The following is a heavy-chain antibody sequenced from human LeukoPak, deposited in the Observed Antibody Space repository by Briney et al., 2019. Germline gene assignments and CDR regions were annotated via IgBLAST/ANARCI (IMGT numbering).Heavy chain of an antibody. V-gene: IGHV6-1*01. D-gene: IGHD1-26*01. J-gene: IGHJ4*02. CDR3: ARGAGVGAKYYFDS. CDR1: GDSVSSNSAA. CDR2: TYYRSKWYN. Sequence: SQTLSLTCAISGDSVSSNSAAWNWLRQSPSRGLEWLGWTYYRSKWYNGYAVSVKSRITINPDTSKNQFSLQLSSVTPEDTAVYYCARGAGVGAKYYFDSWGQGTLVTVSS.